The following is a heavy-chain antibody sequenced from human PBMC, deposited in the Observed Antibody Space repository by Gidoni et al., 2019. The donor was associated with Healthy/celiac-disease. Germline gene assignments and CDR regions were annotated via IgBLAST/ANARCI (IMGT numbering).Heavy chain of an antibody. CDR2: IYPGDSDT. CDR1: GYSFSTYW. Sequence: EVQLVQSGAEVKKPGESLKISCKGSGYSFSTYWIGWVRQMPGKGLEWMGIIYPGDSDTRYNPSFQGQVTVSADKSISTAYLQWSSLKASDTAMYYCARLVRVRVAATLTYYYYIDVWGKGTTVTVSS. J-gene: IGHJ6*03. V-gene: IGHV5-51*03. CDR3: ARLVRVRVAATLTYYYYIDV. D-gene: IGHD2-15*01.